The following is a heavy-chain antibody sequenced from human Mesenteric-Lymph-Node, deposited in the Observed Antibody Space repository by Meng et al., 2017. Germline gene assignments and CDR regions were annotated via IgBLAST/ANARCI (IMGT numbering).Heavy chain of an antibody. CDR2: VSSTSGTI. CDR3: AREGYSYGYDY. CDR1: GFSVRDFY. D-gene: IGHD5-18*01. V-gene: IGHV3-11*04. J-gene: IGHJ4*02. Sequence: QVQLVESGGDFVKPGGSLRLSCAASGFSVRDFYMSWIRQAPGKGLEFVSYVSSTSGTIHHADSVKGRFTISRDNSKNTLFLQMNSLRPEDTAVYSCAREGYSYGYDYWGQGTLVTASS.